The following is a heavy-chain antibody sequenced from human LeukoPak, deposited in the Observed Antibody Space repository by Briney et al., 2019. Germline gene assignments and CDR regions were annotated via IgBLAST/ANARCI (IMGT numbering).Heavy chain of an antibody. V-gene: IGHV4-59*08. D-gene: IGHD3-16*02. CDR3: ARRYYDYVWGSYRPPDNWFGP. Sequence: PSETLSLTCSVSGGSISSLYWSWIRQPPGKGLEWIGYIYYTGSTNYNPSLKSRVTMFVDMSKNQFSLRLSSVTAADTAVYYCARRYYDYVWGSYRPPDNWFGPWGQGTLVTVSS. CDR1: GGSISSLY. CDR2: IYYTGST. J-gene: IGHJ5*02.